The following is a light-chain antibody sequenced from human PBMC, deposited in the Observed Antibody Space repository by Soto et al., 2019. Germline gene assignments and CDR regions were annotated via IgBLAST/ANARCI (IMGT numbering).Light chain of an antibody. Sequence: AIPMTQSPSSLSASTGDRVTITCRASQGISSYLAWYQQKPGKAPKLLIYAASTLQSGVPSRFSGSGSGTNFTLTISCLQSEDFATFFCQQYYIHPYTFGRETNLQIK. J-gene: IGKJ2*01. V-gene: IGKV1-8*01. CDR1: QGISSY. CDR2: AAS. CDR3: QQYYIHPYT.